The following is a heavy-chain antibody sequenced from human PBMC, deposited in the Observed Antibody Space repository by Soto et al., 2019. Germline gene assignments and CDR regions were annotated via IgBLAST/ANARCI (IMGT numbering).Heavy chain of an antibody. J-gene: IGHJ2*01. CDR3: ARHLDSSSYWYFDL. Sequence: SETLSLTCTVSGGSISSYYWSWIRQPPGKGLEWIGYIYYSGSTNYNPSLKSRVTISVDTSKNQFSLKLSSVTAADTAVYYCARHLDSSSYWYFDLWGRGTLVTVSS. CDR2: IYYSGST. D-gene: IGHD6-13*01. CDR1: GGSISSYY. V-gene: IGHV4-59*08.